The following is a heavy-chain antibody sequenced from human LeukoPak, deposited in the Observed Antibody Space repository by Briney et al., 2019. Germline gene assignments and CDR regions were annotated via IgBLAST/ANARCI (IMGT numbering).Heavy chain of an antibody. CDR2: ISYDGSNK. CDR1: GFTFSSYA. J-gene: IGHJ3*01. D-gene: IGHD2-8*01. Sequence: PGGSLRLSCAGSGFTFSSYAMHWVRQAPGKGLEWVAVISYDGSNKYYADSVKGRFTISRDNSKNTLYLQMKSLREEDTAVYYCAVMGLWGQGTKVTVSS. V-gene: IGHV3-30-3*01. CDR3: AVMGL.